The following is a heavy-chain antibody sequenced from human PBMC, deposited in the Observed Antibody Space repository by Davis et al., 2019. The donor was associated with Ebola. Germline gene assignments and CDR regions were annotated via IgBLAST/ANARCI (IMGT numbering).Heavy chain of an antibody. D-gene: IGHD2-21*01. CDR2: IYYSGST. J-gene: IGHJ5*02. V-gene: IGHV4-38-2*02. CDR1: GFTFTDYY. Sequence: MPGGSLRLSCAASGFTFTDYYWGWIRQPPGKGLEWIANIYYSGSTQYNPSLKSRVTISVDTSKNQFSVRLRSLTASDTAVYYCAREETRGSIAVWFDPWGQGTLVTVSS. CDR3: AREETRGSIAVWFDP.